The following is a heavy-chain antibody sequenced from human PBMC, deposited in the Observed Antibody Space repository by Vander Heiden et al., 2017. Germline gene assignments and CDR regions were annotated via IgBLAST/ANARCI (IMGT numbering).Heavy chain of an antibody. D-gene: IGHD5-12*01. Sequence: QVQLVQSGAEVRKPGASVKVSCKASGYTFTNYDINWVRQAPGQGLEWMGWMNPNSDNTVYAQRFQGRVTMTRNTSISTAYMEMSSLTSEDTAVYYCARRYSDNDYRGHYWGQGTLVTVSS. CDR2: MNPNSDNT. CDR1: GYTFTNYD. J-gene: IGHJ4*02. CDR3: ARRYSDNDYRGHY. V-gene: IGHV1-8*01.